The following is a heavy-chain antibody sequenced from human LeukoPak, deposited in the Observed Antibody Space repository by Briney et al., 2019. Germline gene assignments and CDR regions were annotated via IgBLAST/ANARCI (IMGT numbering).Heavy chain of an antibody. Sequence: GASVKLSCKASGYTFTSYGTSWVRQAPGQGLEWMGWISAYNGNTNYAQKLPGRGTMTPYTSTSTTYMELRSLRSDETAVYYCGREGYCSSTSCGGSAFDIWGQGTMVTVSS. V-gene: IGHV1-18*01. CDR2: ISAYNGNT. CDR1: GYTFTSYG. CDR3: GREGYCSSTSCGGSAFDI. J-gene: IGHJ3*02. D-gene: IGHD2-2*01.